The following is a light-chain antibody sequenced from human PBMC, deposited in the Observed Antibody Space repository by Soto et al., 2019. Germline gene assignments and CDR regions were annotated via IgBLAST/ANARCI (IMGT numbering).Light chain of an antibody. CDR1: QSVSNY. CDR2: AAS. Sequence: DIQMTQSPSSLSASVGDRVTITCRASQSVSNYLNWYQQKPGKAPKFLIYAASSLQSGVPSRFSGSGSGTDFTLTISSLQPEDFATYYCQQSYNTPFTFGPGTRVDIK. V-gene: IGKV1-39*01. J-gene: IGKJ3*01. CDR3: QQSYNTPFT.